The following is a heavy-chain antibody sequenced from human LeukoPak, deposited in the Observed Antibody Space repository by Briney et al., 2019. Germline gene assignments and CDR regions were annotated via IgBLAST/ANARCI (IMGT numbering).Heavy chain of an antibody. CDR2: IWYDGSNK. CDR3: AKVGRELAVDY. CDR1: GFTFSSYG. V-gene: IGHV3-33*06. D-gene: IGHD1-26*01. J-gene: IGHJ4*02. Sequence: SGGSLRLSCAASGFTFSSYGMYWVRQAPGKGLEWVAVIWYDGSNKYYADSVKGRFTISRDNSKNTLYLQMNSLRAEDTAVYYCAKVGRELAVDYWGQGTLVTVSS.